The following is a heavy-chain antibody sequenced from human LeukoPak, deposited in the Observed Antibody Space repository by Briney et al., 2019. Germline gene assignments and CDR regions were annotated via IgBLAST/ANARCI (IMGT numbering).Heavy chain of an antibody. CDR2: ISNSDGNT. Sequence: PGGSLRLSCAASGFTFSSYAMSWVRQAPGKGLEWVSTISNSDGNTYYADSVKGRFTISRDNSKSMLLLEMRSLTVEDTAVYYCVKFRLVVVSHANWFDPWGQGTLVTVSS. V-gene: IGHV3-23*01. D-gene: IGHD2-8*02. J-gene: IGHJ5*02. CDR1: GFTFSSYA. CDR3: VKFRLVVVSHANWFDP.